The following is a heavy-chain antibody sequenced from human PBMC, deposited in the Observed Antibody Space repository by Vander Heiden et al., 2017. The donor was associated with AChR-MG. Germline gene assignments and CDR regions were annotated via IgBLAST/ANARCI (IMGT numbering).Heavy chain of an antibody. CDR2: IRSKAYGGTT. J-gene: IGHJ4*02. D-gene: IGHD3-10*01. V-gene: IGHV3-49*04. Sequence: EVQLVESGGGLVQPGRSLRLSCTASGFTFGDYAMSWVRQAPGKGLEWVGFIRSKAYGGTTEYAASVKGRFTISRDDSKSIAYLQMNSLKTEDTAVYYCTRAEYYYGSGRFVYWGQGTLVTVSS. CDR1: GFTFGDYA. CDR3: TRAEYYYGSGRFVY.